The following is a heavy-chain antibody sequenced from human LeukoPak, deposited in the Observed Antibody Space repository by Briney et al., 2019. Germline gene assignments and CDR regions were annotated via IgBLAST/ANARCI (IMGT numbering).Heavy chain of an antibody. D-gene: IGHD2-15*01. J-gene: IGHJ4*02. V-gene: IGHV3-23*01. Sequence: GGSLRLSCAASGFTFSSYAMSWVRQAPGKGLEWVSAISGSGGSTYYADSVKGRFTISRDSAKNTLYLQMNSLRAEDTAVYYCAKVGSGGGCYSSWGQGTLVTVSS. CDR3: AKVGSGGGCYSS. CDR2: ISGSGGST. CDR1: GFTFSSYA.